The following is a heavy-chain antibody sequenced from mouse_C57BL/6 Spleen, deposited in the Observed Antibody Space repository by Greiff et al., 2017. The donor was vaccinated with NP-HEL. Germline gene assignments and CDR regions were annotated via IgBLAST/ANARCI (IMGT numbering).Heavy chain of an antibody. D-gene: IGHD2-4*01. CDR3: ARRGGIYDYDSYAMDY. CDR1: GYTFTSYG. V-gene: IGHV1-81*01. J-gene: IGHJ4*01. Sequence: QVQLQQSGAELARPGASVKLSCKASGYTFTSYGISWVKQRTGQGLEWIGEIYPRSGNTYYNEKFKGKATLTADKSSSTAYMELRSLTSEDSAVYFCARRGGIYDYDSYAMDYWGQGTSVTVSS. CDR2: IYPRSGNT.